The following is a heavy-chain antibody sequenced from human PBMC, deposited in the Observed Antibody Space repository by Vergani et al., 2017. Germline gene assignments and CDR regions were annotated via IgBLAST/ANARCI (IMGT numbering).Heavy chain of an antibody. Sequence: EVQLVESGGGLVQPGRSLRLSCAASGFTFSSYAMSWVRQAPGKGLEWVSAISGSGGSTYYADSVKGRFTISRDNSKNTLYLQMNSLRAEDTAVYYCAKFRSSGVVVAAPNDSWGQGTLVTVSS. CDR3: AKFRSSGVVVAAPNDS. D-gene: IGHD2-15*01. CDR2: ISGSGGST. V-gene: IGHV3-23*04. J-gene: IGHJ5*01. CDR1: GFTFSSYA.